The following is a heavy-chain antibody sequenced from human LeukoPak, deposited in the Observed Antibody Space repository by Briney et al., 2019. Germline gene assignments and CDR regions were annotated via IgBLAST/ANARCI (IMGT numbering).Heavy chain of an antibody. CDR2: IYYSGST. CDR3: ARDNYDSSGYTN. V-gene: IGHV4-59*01. CDR1: GGPISSYY. Sequence: SETLSLTCTVSGGPISSYYWSWIRQPPGKGLEWIGYIYYSGSTNYNPSLKSRVTISVDTSKNQFPLKLSSVTAADTAVYYCARDNYDSSGYTNWGQGTLVTVSS. J-gene: IGHJ4*02. D-gene: IGHD3-22*01.